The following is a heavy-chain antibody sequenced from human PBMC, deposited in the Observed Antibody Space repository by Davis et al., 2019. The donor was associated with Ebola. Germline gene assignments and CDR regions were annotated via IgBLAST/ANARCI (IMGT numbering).Heavy chain of an antibody. CDR3: ARDLDIVLMVYAIRFDY. Sequence: AASVKVSCKASGYTFTNYGITWVRQATGQGLEWMGWMNPNSGNTGYAQKFQGRVTMTRNTSISTAYMELRSLRSDDTAVYYCARDLDIVLMVYAIRFDYWGQGTLVTVSS. CDR2: MNPNSGNT. J-gene: IGHJ4*02. D-gene: IGHD2-8*01. V-gene: IGHV1-8*02. CDR1: GYTFTNYG.